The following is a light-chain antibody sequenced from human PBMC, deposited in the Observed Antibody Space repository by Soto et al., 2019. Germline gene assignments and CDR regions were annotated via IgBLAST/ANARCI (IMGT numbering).Light chain of an antibody. V-gene: IGLV2-11*01. Sequence: QSALTQPRSVSGSPGQSVTISCTGTSSDVGGYNYVSWYQQHPGKAPKVMIYDVSKRPSGVPDRFSGSKSGNTASLTISGLQAEDEADYYCCSYAGSRTYVFGTGTKLTVL. J-gene: IGLJ1*01. CDR1: SSDVGGYNY. CDR2: DVS. CDR3: CSYAGSRTYV.